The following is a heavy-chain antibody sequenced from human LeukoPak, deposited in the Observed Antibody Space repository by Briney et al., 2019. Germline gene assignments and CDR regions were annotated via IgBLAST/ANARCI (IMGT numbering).Heavy chain of an antibody. CDR2: ISESSGTI. CDR3: AKDMSDIVVVVAAYAGAFDI. V-gene: IGHV3-48*04. D-gene: IGHD2-15*01. CDR1: GFTFSTYS. Sequence: GGSLRLSCAASGFTFSTYSMMWVRQAPGKGLEWVSYISESSGTIYYADSVKGRFTISRDNAKNSLYLQMNSLRAEDTALYYCAKDMSDIVVVVAAYAGAFDIWGQGTMVTVSS. J-gene: IGHJ3*02.